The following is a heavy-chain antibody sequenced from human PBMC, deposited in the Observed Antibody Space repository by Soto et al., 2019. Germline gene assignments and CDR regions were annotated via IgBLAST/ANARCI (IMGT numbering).Heavy chain of an antibody. V-gene: IGHV1-2*04. Sequence: ASVMVSCKASVQTFTGHYMHWVQQAPGKGLEWMGWINPNSGGTNYAQKFQGWVTMTRDTSISTAYMELSRLRSDYTAAYYCGRDNTDRALDYWGQGTLVTVSS. J-gene: IGHJ4*02. CDR3: GRDNTDRALDY. CDR2: INPNSGGT. CDR1: VQTFTGHY. D-gene: IGHD2-2*02.